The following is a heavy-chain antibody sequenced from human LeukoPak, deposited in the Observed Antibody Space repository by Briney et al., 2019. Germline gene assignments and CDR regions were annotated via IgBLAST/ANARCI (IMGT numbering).Heavy chain of an antibody. D-gene: IGHD3-10*01. J-gene: IGHJ4*02. CDR2: IKQDGSEK. Sequence: GGSLRLSCAASGFTFSSYWMSWVRQAPGKGLEWVANIKQDGSEKYYVDSVKGRFTISRDNAKNSLYLQMNSLRAEDTAVYYCARVRYYGSGSYYRFDYWGQGTLVTVSS. CDR1: GFTFSSYW. V-gene: IGHV3-7*01. CDR3: ARVRYYGSGSYYRFDY.